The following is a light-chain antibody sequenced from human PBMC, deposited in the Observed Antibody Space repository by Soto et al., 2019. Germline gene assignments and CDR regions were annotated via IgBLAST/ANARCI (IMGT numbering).Light chain of an antibody. V-gene: IGLV2-14*01. Sequence: QSVLTQPASVSGSPGQSITISCTGTSSDVGGYNYVSWYQQHPGKAPKLMIFDVNSRPSGISNRFSGSKSGNTASLTISGLQAEDEADYYCSSYTTASTPVVFGGGTKLTVL. J-gene: IGLJ3*02. CDR3: SSYTTASTPVV. CDR2: DVN. CDR1: SSDVGGYNY.